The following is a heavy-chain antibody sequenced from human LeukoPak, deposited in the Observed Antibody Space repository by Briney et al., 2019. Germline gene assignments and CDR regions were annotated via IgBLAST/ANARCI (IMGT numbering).Heavy chain of an antibody. CDR2: INWNGGST. V-gene: IGHV3-20*04. CDR3: AREAEEAFDY. CDR1: GFTFDDYG. J-gene: IGHJ4*02. Sequence: GGSLRLSCAASGFTFDDYGMSSVRKAPGKGLEWVSGINWNGGSTGYADSVNGPFTISRDNAKNSMYLEMNRMRAEDTAVYFCAREAEEAFDYWGQGTLVTVSS.